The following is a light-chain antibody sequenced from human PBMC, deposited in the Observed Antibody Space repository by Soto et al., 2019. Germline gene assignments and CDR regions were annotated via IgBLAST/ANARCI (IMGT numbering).Light chain of an antibody. J-gene: IGKJ1*01. CDR1: QSVSSSY. CDR2: GAS. CDR3: QHYGSSPPVT. Sequence: EIVLTQSPGTLSLSPGERATLSCRASQSVSSSYLAWYQKKPGQAPRLLLYGASYRATGIPDRFSGSGSGTDLTLSISRLETEDVAVYYCQHYGSSPPVTFGQGTKVDIK. V-gene: IGKV3-20*01.